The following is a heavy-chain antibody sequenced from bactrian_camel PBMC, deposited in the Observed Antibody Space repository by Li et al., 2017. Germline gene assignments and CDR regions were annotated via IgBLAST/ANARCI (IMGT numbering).Heavy chain of an antibody. CDR3: AAVEPWCPGGWLDLPGTYNN. V-gene: IGHV3S42*01. Sequence: DVQLVESGGGSVQAGGSLRLSCEVSGLTYTHYGMGWFRRLPGKEREGVASIDVDDQAIYTDSVKGRFTISKDYADNTLYLQMNSLKVEDTAIYYCAAVEPWCPGGWLDLPGTYNNWGQGTQVTVS. CDR2: IDVDDQA. CDR1: GLTYTHYG. D-gene: IGHD1*01. J-gene: IGHJ4*01.